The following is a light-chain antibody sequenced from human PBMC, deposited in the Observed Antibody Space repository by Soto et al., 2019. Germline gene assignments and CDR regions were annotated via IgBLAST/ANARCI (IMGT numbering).Light chain of an antibody. CDR2: DAS. CDR1: QSISSW. Sequence: DIQMTQSPSTLSASVGDRVTITCRASQSISSWLAWYQQKPGKAPKLLIYDASSLESGVPSRFSGSGSGTECTLTISSRQPDDCATYYCQQYNSYPYTCGQGTKLEIK. J-gene: IGKJ2*01. CDR3: QQYNSYPYT. V-gene: IGKV1-5*01.